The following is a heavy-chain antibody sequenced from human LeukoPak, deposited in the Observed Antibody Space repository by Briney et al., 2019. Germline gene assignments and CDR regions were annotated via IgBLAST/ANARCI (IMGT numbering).Heavy chain of an antibody. CDR1: GYTFTSYD. J-gene: IGHJ3*02. V-gene: IGHV1-8*01. Sequence: VKVSCKASGYTFTSYDINWVRQATGQGLEWMGWMNPNSGNTGYAQKFPGRVTMTRNTSISTAYMELSSLRSEDTAVYYCARLKTYYYGSGSPQDAFDIWGQGTMVTVSS. D-gene: IGHD3-10*01. CDR3: ARLKTYYYGSGSPQDAFDI. CDR2: MNPNSGNT.